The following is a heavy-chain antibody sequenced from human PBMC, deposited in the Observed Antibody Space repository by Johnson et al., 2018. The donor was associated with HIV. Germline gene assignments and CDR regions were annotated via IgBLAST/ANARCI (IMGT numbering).Heavy chain of an antibody. J-gene: IGHJ3*02. V-gene: IGHV3-64*01. D-gene: IGHD6-13*01. Sequence: VQLVESGGGLVQPGGSLRLSCAASGFTFSSYAMHWVRQAPGKGLDYVSAISSNGGSKYHANAVKGRFTISRDNSKNTLFLQMNSLRAEDTAVYCCAKHSIIWYDDAFDIWGQGTMVTVSS. CDR1: GFTFSSYA. CDR3: AKHSIIWYDDAFDI. CDR2: ISSNGGSK.